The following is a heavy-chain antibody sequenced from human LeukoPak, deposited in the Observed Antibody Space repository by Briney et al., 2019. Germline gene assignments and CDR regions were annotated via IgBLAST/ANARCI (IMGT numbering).Heavy chain of an antibody. V-gene: IGHV3-23*01. D-gene: IGHD7-27*01. CDR1: GFIFPNYV. J-gene: IGHJ4*02. CDR2: ISGSGGNT. Sequence: GGSLRLSCAASGFIFPNYVMSWVRQAPGKGLEWVSAISGSGGNTYYADSVKGRFTISRDNSKNTLYLQMNSLRAEDAAVYYCAKEDLGFFDYWGQGTLVTVSS. CDR3: AKEDLGFFDY.